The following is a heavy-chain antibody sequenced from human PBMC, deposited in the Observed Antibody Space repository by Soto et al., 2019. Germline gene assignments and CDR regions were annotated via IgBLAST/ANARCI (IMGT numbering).Heavy chain of an antibody. Sequence: QVQLVQSGAEVKKPGASVKVSCKASGYTFTGYYIHWVRQAPGQGLEWMGWINPNSGGTNYAQKFQGWVTMTRDTSISTAYMELSRLRADDTAVYYCARVGAVAGLWKEGWFDPWGQGTLVTVSS. CDR1: GYTFTGYY. V-gene: IGHV1-2*04. CDR3: ARVGAVAGLWKEGWFDP. J-gene: IGHJ5*02. CDR2: INPNSGGT. D-gene: IGHD6-19*01.